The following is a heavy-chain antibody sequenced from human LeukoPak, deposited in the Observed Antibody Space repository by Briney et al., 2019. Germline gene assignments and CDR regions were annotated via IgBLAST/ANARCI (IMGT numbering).Heavy chain of an antibody. Sequence: PGGSLRLSCAASGFTFSNAWMSWVRQAPGKGLEWVGRIKSKTDGGTTDYAAPVKGRFTISRDDSKNTQYLQMSSLKTEDTAVYYCTTDNPHSIVDYLDYWGQGTLVTVSS. D-gene: IGHD1-14*01. CDR2: IKSKTDGGTT. V-gene: IGHV3-15*01. CDR1: GFTFSNAW. J-gene: IGHJ4*02. CDR3: TTDNPHSIVDYLDY.